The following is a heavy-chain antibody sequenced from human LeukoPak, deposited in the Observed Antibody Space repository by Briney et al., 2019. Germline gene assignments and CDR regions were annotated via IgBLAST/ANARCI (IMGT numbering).Heavy chain of an antibody. J-gene: IGHJ6*04. V-gene: IGHV3-7*01. CDR3: VRDDGDV. CDR1: GFTFSNYW. CDR2: INEDGSGK. Sequence: PGGSLRLSCVFSGFTFSNYWMKWVRQAPGKGLEWVASINEDGSGKYSMDSVKVRVTISRDNAKNSLDLQINSLTVEDTTIYYCVRDDGDVWGKGTTVTVSS.